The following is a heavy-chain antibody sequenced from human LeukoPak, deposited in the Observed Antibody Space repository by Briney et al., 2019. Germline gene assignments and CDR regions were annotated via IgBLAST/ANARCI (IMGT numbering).Heavy chain of an antibody. Sequence: GGSLRLSCAASGFTFGTYIMNWVRQAPGKGLEWVSCISSDSATIYYADSVKGRFSISRDNAKNSLDLQMNSLRDEDTAVYHCARGGYSWDVWGQGTTVTVSS. CDR3: ARGGYSWDV. CDR1: GFTFGTYI. CDR2: ISSDSATI. D-gene: IGHD3-16*02. V-gene: IGHV3-48*02. J-gene: IGHJ6*02.